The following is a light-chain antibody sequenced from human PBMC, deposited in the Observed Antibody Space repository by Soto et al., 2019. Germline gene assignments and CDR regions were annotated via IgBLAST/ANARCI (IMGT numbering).Light chain of an antibody. Sequence: QCALTQSASGSGSPGQSITISCTGTSRDVGGYNYVSWYQHHPGKTPKLMIFEVSNRPSGVSNRFSGSKSGNTASLTISGLQDEDEADYYCSSYASTNTVLFGGGTKVTVL. CDR2: EVS. V-gene: IGLV2-14*01. CDR1: SRDVGGYNY. CDR3: SSYASTNTVL. J-gene: IGLJ2*01.